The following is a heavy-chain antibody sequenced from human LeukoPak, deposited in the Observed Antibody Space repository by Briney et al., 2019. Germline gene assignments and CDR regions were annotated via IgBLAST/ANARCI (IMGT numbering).Heavy chain of an antibody. CDR1: GFTFSNYW. J-gene: IGHJ4*02. V-gene: IGHV3-7*01. CDR2: IKEDGSEK. Sequence: GGSLRLSCAASGFTFSNYWMTWVRQAPGKGLEWVANIKEDGSEKYYVDSVKGRFTISRDKAKNSLYLQMNSLRAEETVVYCCASFSLYYYDSSGYYSAGHDYWGQGNLVTVSS. D-gene: IGHD3-22*01. CDR3: ASFSLYYYDSSGYYSAGHDY.